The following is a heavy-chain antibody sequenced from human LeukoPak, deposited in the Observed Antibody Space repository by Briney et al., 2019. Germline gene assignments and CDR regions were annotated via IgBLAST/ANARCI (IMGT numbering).Heavy chain of an antibody. CDR2: ISGSGGST. J-gene: IGHJ5*02. V-gene: IGHV3-23*01. Sequence: GGSLRLSCAASGFTFSSYAMSWVRQAPGKGLEWVSAISGSGGSTYYADSVKGRFTIPRDNSKNTLYLQMNSLRAEDTAVYYCAKDLTGYCSGGSCYTNWFDPWGQGTLVTVSS. D-gene: IGHD2-15*01. CDR1: GFTFSSYA. CDR3: AKDLTGYCSGGSCYTNWFDP.